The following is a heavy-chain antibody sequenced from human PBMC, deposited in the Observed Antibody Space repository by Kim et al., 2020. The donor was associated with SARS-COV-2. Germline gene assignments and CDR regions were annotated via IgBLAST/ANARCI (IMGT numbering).Heavy chain of an antibody. Sequence: GGSLRLSCVGSGFTFSDQYIDWVRQAPGKGLEWFGRSRHKARSYSTEYAASVKGRFTISRDDSKNSVYLQMNSLKPEDTAVYYCGRVLVAATVMDVWGQGTTVTVSS. J-gene: IGHJ6*02. V-gene: IGHV3-72*01. CDR1: GFTFSDQY. CDR3: GRVLVAATVMDV. CDR2: SRHKARSYST. D-gene: IGHD1-26*01.